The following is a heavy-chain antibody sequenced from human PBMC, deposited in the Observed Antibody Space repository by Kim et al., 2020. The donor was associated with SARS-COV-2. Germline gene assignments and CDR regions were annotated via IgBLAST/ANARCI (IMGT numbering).Heavy chain of an antibody. CDR1: GYTFITSG. J-gene: IGHJ4*02. D-gene: IGHD6-13*01. V-gene: IGHV1-18*04. Sequence: ASVKVSCKASGYTFITSGFSWVRQAPGQGLEWLGWISAYNGDTNYAQKLQDRVTMTTDTSTSTAYMELRSLSSDDTAVYYCAGDPGGQQLVRGDYWGQGTQVIVSS. CDR2: ISAYNGDT. CDR3: AGDPGGQQLVRGDY.